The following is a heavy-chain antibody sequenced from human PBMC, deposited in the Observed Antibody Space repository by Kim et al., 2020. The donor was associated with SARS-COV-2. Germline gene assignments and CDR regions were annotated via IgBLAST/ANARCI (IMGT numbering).Heavy chain of an antibody. CDR2: IYSGGST. J-gene: IGHJ2*01. D-gene: IGHD3-22*01. CDR3: ARCRITMIVGIRGWYFDL. V-gene: IGHV3-53*01. CDR1: GFTVSSNY. Sequence: GGSLRLSCAASGFTVSSNYMSWVRQAPGKGLEWVSVIYSGGSTYYEDSVKGGFTISRDNSKNKLFLQMNSLRAEDTAVYYCARCRITMIVGIRGWYFDLWGRGTLVTVSS.